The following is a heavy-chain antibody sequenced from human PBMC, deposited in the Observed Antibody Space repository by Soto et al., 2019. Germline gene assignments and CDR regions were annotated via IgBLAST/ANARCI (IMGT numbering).Heavy chain of an antibody. CDR3: AKAATDYDFWSGSPYGMDV. V-gene: IGHV3-21*04. Sequence: GGSLRLSCAASGFTFSSYSMNWVRQAPGKGLEWVSSISSSSSYIYYADSVKGRFTISRDNAKNSLYLQMNSLRAEDTAVYYCAKAATDYDFWSGSPYGMDVWGQGTTVTVSS. CDR2: ISSSSSYI. CDR1: GFTFSSYS. J-gene: IGHJ6*02. D-gene: IGHD3-3*01.